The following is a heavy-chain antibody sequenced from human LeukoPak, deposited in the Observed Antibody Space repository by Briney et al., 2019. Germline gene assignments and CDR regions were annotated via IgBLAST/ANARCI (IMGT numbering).Heavy chain of an antibody. CDR1: GGSISSGDYY. V-gene: IGHV4-61*08. CDR2: IYYSGST. Sequence: SQTLSLTCTVSGGSISSGDYYWSWIRQPPGKGLDWIGYIYYSGSTSYNPSLKSRVTMSVDTSKNQFSLKLTSVTAADTAVYYCARHARITSGPLDYWGQGTLVTVSS. J-gene: IGHJ4*02. D-gene: IGHD1-14*01. CDR3: ARHARITSGPLDY.